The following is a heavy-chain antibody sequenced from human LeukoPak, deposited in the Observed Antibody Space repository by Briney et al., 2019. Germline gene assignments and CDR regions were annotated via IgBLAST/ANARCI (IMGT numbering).Heavy chain of an antibody. CDR2: IIPIFGTA. V-gene: IGHV1-69*13. Sequence: SVKVSCEASGGTFSSYAISWVRQAPGQGLEWMGGIIPIFGTANYAQKFQGRVTITADESTSTAYMELSSLRSEDTAVYYCARDAAGDWDWKSLNFDYWGQGTLVTVSS. CDR1: GGTFSSYA. D-gene: IGHD3/OR15-3a*01. CDR3: ARDAAGDWDWKSLNFDY. J-gene: IGHJ4*02.